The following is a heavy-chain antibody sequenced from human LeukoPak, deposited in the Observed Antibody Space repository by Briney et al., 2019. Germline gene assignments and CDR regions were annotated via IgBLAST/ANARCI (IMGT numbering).Heavy chain of an antibody. V-gene: IGHV1-18*01. J-gene: IGHJ4*02. Sequence: ASVKVSCKASGYTSTSYPIGWVRQAPGQGLEWVGWITTYNGNTNYAQKLQGRVTMITDTSTSTAYMDLRGLRSDDTAVYYCARGYDYGDYVGDFDYWGQGTLVTVSS. CDR2: ITTYNGNT. CDR3: ARGYDYGDYVGDFDY. CDR1: GYTSTSYP. D-gene: IGHD4-17*01.